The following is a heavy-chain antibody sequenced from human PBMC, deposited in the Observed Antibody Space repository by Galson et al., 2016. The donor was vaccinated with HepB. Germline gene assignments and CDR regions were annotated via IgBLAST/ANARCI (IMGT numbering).Heavy chain of an antibody. J-gene: IGHJ4*02. CDR2: ISVGGGST. D-gene: IGHD6-13*01. CDR3: AKGRLAARGRCDC. V-gene: IGHV3-23*01. CDR1: GFTFSDSA. Sequence: SLRLSCAASGFTFSDSAMNWVRQAPGKGLEWVSSISVGGGSTYYADAVKGRFTISRDNSKNTLYLQMNSLRAEDTARYYCAKGRLAARGRCDCWGQGNRVTVSS.